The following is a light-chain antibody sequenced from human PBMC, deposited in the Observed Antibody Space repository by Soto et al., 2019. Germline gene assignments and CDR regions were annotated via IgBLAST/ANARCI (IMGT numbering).Light chain of an antibody. Sequence: ELVLTQSPATLSLSPGERGTLSCRASQSVSSYLAWYQQKPGQAPRLLIYDASNRATGVPARFSGSGSGTDFTLTISSLEPEDFAVYYCQQRSNWPRTFGPGTKVDIK. V-gene: IGKV3-11*01. J-gene: IGKJ3*01. CDR3: QQRSNWPRT. CDR2: DAS. CDR1: QSVSSY.